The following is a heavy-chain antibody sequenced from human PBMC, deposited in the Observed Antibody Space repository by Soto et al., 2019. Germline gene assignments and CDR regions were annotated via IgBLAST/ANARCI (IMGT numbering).Heavy chain of an antibody. J-gene: IGHJ6*02. Sequence: GSGPTLVNPTQTLTLTCTFSGFSITTRAMCVSWIRQPPGKALEWLALIDWADDKYYSTSLKTRLTISKDTSKNQVVLTMTNVDPVDTATYYCARDLVVVAATNYYYYGIDVWGQGTTVTVSS. CDR2: IDWADDK. V-gene: IGHV2-70*01. D-gene: IGHD2-15*01. CDR3: ARDLVVVAATNYYYYGIDV. CDR1: GFSITTRAMC.